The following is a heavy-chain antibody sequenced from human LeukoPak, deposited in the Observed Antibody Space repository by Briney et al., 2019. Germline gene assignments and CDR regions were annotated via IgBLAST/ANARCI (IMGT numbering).Heavy chain of an antibody. CDR1: GGSISSGDYY. Sequence: SQTLSLTCTVSGGSISSGDYYWSWIRQPPGKGLEWIGYIYYSGSTYCNPSLKSRVTISVDTSKNQFSLKLDSVTAADTAVYYCARWGFGDPYYFDYWGQGTLVTVSS. D-gene: IGHD3-10*01. V-gene: IGHV4-30-4*01. J-gene: IGHJ4*02. CDR2: IYYSGST. CDR3: ARWGFGDPYYFDY.